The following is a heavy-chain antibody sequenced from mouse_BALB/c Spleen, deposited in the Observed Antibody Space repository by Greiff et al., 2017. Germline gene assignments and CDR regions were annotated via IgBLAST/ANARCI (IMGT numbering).Heavy chain of an antibody. J-gene: IGHJ2*01. Sequence: EVKLMESGGGLVKLGGSLKLSCAASGFTFSSYYMSWVRQTPEKRLELVAAINSNGGSTYYPDTVKGRFTISRANAKNTLYLQMSSLKSEDTALYYCARQYYGSSYFEYWGEGTTRAV. CDR1: GFTFSSYY. D-gene: IGHD1-1*01. CDR2: INSNGGST. CDR3: ARQYYGSSYFEY. V-gene: IGHV5-6-2*01.